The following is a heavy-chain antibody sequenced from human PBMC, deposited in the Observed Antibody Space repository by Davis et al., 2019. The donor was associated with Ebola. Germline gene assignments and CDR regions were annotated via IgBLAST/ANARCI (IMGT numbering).Heavy chain of an antibody. V-gene: IGHV4-59*01. Sequence: PSETLSLTCTVSGGSISSYYWSWIRQPPGKGLEWIGYIYYSGSTNYNPSLKSRVTISVDTSKNQFSLKLSSVTAADTAVYYCARDLAPFSSSWYGWFDPWGQGTLVTVSS. CDR3: ARDLAPFSSSWYGWFDP. D-gene: IGHD6-13*01. CDR1: GGSISSYY. CDR2: IYYSGST. J-gene: IGHJ5*02.